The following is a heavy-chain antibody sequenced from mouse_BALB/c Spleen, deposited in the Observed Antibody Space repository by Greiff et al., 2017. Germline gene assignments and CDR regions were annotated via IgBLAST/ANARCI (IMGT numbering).Heavy chain of an antibody. CDR1: GFTFSSFG. Sequence: EVHLVESGGGLVQPGGSRKLSCAASGFTFSSFGMHWVRQAPEKGLEWVAYISSGSSTIYYADTVKGRFTISRDNPKNTLFLQMTSLRSEDTAMYYCARKRGFGFDYYAMDYWGQGTSVTVSS. J-gene: IGHJ4*01. V-gene: IGHV5-17*02. CDR3: ARKRGFGFDYYAMDY. CDR2: ISSGSSTI.